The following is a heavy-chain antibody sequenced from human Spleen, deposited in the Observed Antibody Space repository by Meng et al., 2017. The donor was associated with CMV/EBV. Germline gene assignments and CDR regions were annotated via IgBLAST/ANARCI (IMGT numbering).Heavy chain of an antibody. D-gene: IGHD3-3*01. J-gene: IGHJ6*02. CDR2: INSNSGGT. V-gene: IGHV1-2*02. CDR1: GGPLNTYP. Sequence: ASVKVSCKASGGPLNTYPMHWVRQAPGQGLEWMGWINSNSGGTNYAQKFQGRVTMTRDTSINTAYMELSRLRSDDTAVYYCARGDFLPFLPPQSYYGMDVWGQGTTVTVSS. CDR3: ARGDFLPFLPPQSYYGMDV.